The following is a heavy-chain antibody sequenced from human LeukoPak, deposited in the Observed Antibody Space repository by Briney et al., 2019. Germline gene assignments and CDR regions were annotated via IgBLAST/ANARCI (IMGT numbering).Heavy chain of an antibody. V-gene: IGHV3-20*04. J-gene: IGHJ3*02. D-gene: IGHD6-13*01. CDR1: GFSFDDYG. Sequence: PGGSLRLSCAASGFSFDDYGMTWVRHAPGKGLEWVSVINWNGANTGYADSVKGRYTISRDNAKNSLHLQMNSLRAEDTAFYYCVRALYASSSWHTFDIWGQGTMVTVSS. CDR2: INWNGANT. CDR3: VRALYASSSWHTFDI.